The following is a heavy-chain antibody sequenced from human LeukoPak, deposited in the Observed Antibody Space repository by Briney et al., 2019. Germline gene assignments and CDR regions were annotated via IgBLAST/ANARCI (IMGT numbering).Heavy chain of an antibody. V-gene: IGHV4-59*01. CDR1: GGSISSYY. CDR3: ARGVAGTGLGGAFDY. D-gene: IGHD1-1*01. Sequence: SETLSLTCTVSGGSISSYYWSWIRQPPGKGLEWIGYTYYSGSTTYNPSLKSRVSISVDTSKNQFSLKLSSVTAADTAVYYCARGVAGTGLGGAFDYWGQGTLVTVSS. J-gene: IGHJ4*02. CDR2: TYYSGST.